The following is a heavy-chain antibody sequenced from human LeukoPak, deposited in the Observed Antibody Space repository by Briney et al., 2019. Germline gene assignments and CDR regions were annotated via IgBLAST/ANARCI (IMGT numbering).Heavy chain of an antibody. Sequence: GGTLRLSCAASGFIFRSYGMSWVRQAPGKGLEWVSGISGSGGSIYYADSVKGRFTISRDNSKNTLYLQMNSLRAEDTAVYYCARAGYSSSWTPRYFDYWGQGTLVTVPS. CDR1: GFIFRSYG. V-gene: IGHV3-23*01. D-gene: IGHD6-13*01. CDR2: ISGSGGSI. CDR3: ARAGYSSSWTPRYFDY. J-gene: IGHJ4*02.